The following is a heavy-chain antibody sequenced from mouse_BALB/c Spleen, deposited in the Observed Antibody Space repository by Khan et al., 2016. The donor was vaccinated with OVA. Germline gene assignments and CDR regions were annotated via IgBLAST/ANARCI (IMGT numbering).Heavy chain of an antibody. CDR2: IDPFNGGT. J-gene: IGHJ3*01. Sequence: EVQLQQSGPELMKPGASVKISCKASGYSFTSYYIHWVKQSHGQSLEWIGYIDPFNGGTNYNKKFKGKATLTVDKSSSTAYMHLSSLTSEDSAVYYCTRLGTTGWFADWGQGTLVTVSA. CDR1: GYSFTSYY. CDR3: TRLGTTGWFAD. D-gene: IGHD2-13*01. V-gene: IGHV1S135*01.